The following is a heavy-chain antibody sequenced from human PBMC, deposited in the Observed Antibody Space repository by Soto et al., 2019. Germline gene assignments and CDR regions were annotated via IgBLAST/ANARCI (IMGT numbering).Heavy chain of an antibody. Sequence: QVQLVQSGAEEKKPGASVKVACKASGYTFTDYARHWVRQAPGQRLEWMGWINAGNGNTKYSQKFQGRVTITRDTSASTAYMELSSLRSEDTAVYYCARRGPPIDYWGQGTLVTVSS. CDR3: ARRGPPIDY. CDR2: INAGNGNT. J-gene: IGHJ4*02. D-gene: IGHD3-10*01. CDR1: GYTFTDYA. V-gene: IGHV1-3*05.